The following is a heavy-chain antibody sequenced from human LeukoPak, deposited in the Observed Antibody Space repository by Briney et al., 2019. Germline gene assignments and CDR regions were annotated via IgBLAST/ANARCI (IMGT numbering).Heavy chain of an antibody. V-gene: IGHV3-30*04. CDR1: GFTFSIYA. J-gene: IGHJ4*02. CDR3: ARLRANSYGYSFHY. CDR2: ISYDGSNK. Sequence: GRSLRLSCAASGFTFSIYAMHWVRQAPGKGLEWVAVISYDGSNKYYADSVKGRFTISRDNSKNTLYLQMNSLRAEDTAVYYCARLRANSYGYSFHYWGQGTLVTVSS. D-gene: IGHD5-18*01.